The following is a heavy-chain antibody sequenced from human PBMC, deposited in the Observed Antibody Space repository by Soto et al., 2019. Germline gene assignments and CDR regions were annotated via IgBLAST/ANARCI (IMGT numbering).Heavy chain of an antibody. CDR2: TSYDGNQN. D-gene: IGHD4-17*01. CDR3: AKGFYGDYPFDY. CDR1: GFTFSSFG. J-gene: IGHJ4*01. V-gene: IGHV3-30*18. Sequence: QVQLVESGGGVVQPGRSLRLSCAASGFTFSSFGMHWVRQAPGKGLEWVAATSYDGNQNFYADSVKGRFTISRDSSKNTVYLQMNSLRAEDMAVYYCAKGFYGDYPFDYWGQGTQVTVSS.